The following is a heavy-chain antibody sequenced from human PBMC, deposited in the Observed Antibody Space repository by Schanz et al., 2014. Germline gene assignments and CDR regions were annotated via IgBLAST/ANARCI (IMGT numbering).Heavy chain of an antibody. CDR2: IKQDESEK. CDR1: GFTFSNYW. J-gene: IGHJ4*02. V-gene: IGHV3-7*01. D-gene: IGHD1-1*01. Sequence: EVQLVESGGDLVQPGGSLRLSCVASGFTFSNYWMTWVRQAPGKGLEWVANIKQDESEKYYVDSVKGRFTISRDNAKNSLYLEMNSLRAEDTALYYCARDRRNADLDYWGQGTLVTVSS. CDR3: ARDRRNADLDY.